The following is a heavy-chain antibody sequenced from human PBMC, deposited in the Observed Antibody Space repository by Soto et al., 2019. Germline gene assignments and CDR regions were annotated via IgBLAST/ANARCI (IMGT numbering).Heavy chain of an antibody. V-gene: IGHV1-18*01. D-gene: IGHD1-26*01. Sequence: QVQLVQSGAEVRKPGASVKVSCKASGYTFTSYGISWVRQAPGQGLEWMGWISAYNGNTNYAQKLQGRVTMTTDTSTSTAYMELRSLRSDDTAVYYCARERSSGSYYPTDAFDIWGQGTMVTVSS. CDR2: ISAYNGNT. CDR3: ARERSSGSYYPTDAFDI. CDR1: GYTFTSYG. J-gene: IGHJ3*02.